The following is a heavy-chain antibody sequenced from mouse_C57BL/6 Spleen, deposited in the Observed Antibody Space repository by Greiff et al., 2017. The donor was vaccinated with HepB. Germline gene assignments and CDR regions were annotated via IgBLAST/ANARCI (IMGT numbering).Heavy chain of an antibody. V-gene: IGHV1-77*01. J-gene: IGHJ2*01. Sequence: QVQLKESGAELVKPGASVKISCKASGYTFTDYYINWVKQRPGQGLEGIGKIGPGSGSTYYNEKFKGKATLTADKSSSTAYMQLSSLTSEDSAVYFCARYALWLRGYFDYWGQGTTLTVSS. CDR3: ARYALWLRGYFDY. CDR2: IGPGSGST. D-gene: IGHD2-2*01. CDR1: GYTFTDYY.